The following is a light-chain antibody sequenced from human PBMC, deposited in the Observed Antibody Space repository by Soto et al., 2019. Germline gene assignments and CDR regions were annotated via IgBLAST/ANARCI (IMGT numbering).Light chain of an antibody. CDR1: QSISSN. Sequence: EIVMTQSPATLPVSPGERATLSCRASQSISSNLAWYQQKPGQAPRLLIYGASTRATRIPARFSGSGSGTEFTLTNSSLQSEDFAVYYCQQYNNWPPWTFGQGTKVEIK. V-gene: IGKV3-15*01. J-gene: IGKJ1*01. CDR3: QQYNNWPPWT. CDR2: GAS.